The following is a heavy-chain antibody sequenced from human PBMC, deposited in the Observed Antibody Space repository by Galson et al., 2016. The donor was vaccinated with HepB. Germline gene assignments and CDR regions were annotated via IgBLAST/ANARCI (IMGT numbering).Heavy chain of an antibody. V-gene: IGHV3-23*01. CDR1: GFTFSSYA. CDR3: AKDKRGHSSAWYWYFDY. D-gene: IGHD6-13*01. Sequence: LRLSCAASGFTFSSYAMAWVRQAPGKGLEWVSGLSDSDDIYYSPTVKGRFTISSDNSKNTVFLQLTSLRAEDTAVYYCAKDKRGHSSAWYWYFDYWGPGTLVSVSS. J-gene: IGHJ4*02. CDR2: LSDSDDI.